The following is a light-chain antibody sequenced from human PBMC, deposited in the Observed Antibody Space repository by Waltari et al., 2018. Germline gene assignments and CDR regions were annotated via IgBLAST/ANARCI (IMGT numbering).Light chain of an antibody. CDR2: DAS. J-gene: IGKJ2*01. Sequence: EIVLTQSPATLSLSPGETAPLSCRASQSVGTYLAWYQQKPGQAPRLLIYDASNRATGIPDRFRGSGSGTDFTLTISSLEAEDFAVYYCQQRSNWTPHTFGQGARLEIK. CDR1: QSVGTY. V-gene: IGKV3-11*01. CDR3: QQRSNWTPHT.